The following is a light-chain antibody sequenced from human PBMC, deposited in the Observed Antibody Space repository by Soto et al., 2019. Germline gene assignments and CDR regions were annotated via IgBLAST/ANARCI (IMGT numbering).Light chain of an antibody. CDR1: SSDVGAFSY. CDR3: SSYTSRSTVV. J-gene: IGLJ3*02. V-gene: IGLV2-14*03. Sequence: QSVLTQPASVSGSPGQSITISCTGTSSDVGAFSYVSWYQQHPGKVPKLMIYDVTKRPSGISDRFSASKSGNTASLTISGLQAEDEADYYCSSYTSRSTVVFGGGTKLTVL. CDR2: DVT.